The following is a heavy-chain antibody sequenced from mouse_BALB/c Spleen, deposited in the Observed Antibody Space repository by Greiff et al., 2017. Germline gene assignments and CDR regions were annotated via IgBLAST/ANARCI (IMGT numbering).Heavy chain of an antibody. V-gene: IGHV1S137*01. Sequence: VQLQQSGAELVRPGVSVKISCKGSGFTFTDYAMHWVKQSHAKSLEWIGVISTYYGDASYNQKFKGKATMTVDKSSSTAYMVLARLTSEDSAIYYCARGRYVGIAYAMDYWGQGTSVTVSS. D-gene: IGHD2-14*01. J-gene: IGHJ4*01. CDR3: ARGRYVGIAYAMDY. CDR1: GFTFTDYA. CDR2: ISTYYGDA.